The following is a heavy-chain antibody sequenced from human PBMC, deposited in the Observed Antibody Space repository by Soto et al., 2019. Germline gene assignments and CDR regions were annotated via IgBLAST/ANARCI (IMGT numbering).Heavy chain of an antibody. CDR2: ISAYNGNT. J-gene: IGHJ4*02. CDR3: ARERHYGDYVGRFDY. Sequence: SVKVSCKASGYTFTSYGISWVRQAPGQGLEWMGWISAYNGNTNYAQKLQGRVTMTTDTSTSTAYMELRSLRSDDTAVYYCARERHYGDYVGRFDYWGQGTLVTVSS. V-gene: IGHV1-18*01. D-gene: IGHD4-17*01. CDR1: GYTFTSYG.